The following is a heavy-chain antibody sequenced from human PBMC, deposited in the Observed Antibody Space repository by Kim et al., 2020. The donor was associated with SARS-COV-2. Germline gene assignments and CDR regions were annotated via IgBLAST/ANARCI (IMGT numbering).Heavy chain of an antibody. D-gene: IGHD6-13*01. V-gene: IGHV4-31*02. Sequence: TYSNPSLKSRITRSLDTSKNQFSLRLSSVTAADTAVYYCAGDNRLSSSIDYWGQGTLVTVSS. J-gene: IGHJ4*02. CDR3: AGDNRLSSSIDY. CDR2: T.